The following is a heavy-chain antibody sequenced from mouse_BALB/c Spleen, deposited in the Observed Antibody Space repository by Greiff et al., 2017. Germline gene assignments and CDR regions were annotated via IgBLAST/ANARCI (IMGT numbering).Heavy chain of an antibody. CDR3: VGDGDCDYDAGAWFAY. Sequence: TGGGLVQPKGSLKLSCAASGFTFNTNAMNWVLQAPGKGLEWVARIRSKSNNYATYYADSVKDRFTITRDDSQSMLYLQMNNLKTEDTAMYYCVGDGDCDYDAGAWFAYWGQGTLVTVSA. D-gene: IGHD2-4*01. CDR1: GFTFNTNA. J-gene: IGHJ3*01. V-gene: IGHV10S3*01. CDR2: IRSKSNNYAT.